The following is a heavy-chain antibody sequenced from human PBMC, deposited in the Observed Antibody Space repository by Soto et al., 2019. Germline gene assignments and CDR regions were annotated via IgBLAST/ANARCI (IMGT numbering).Heavy chain of an antibody. Sequence: GGSLRLSCAASGFTFDDYGMSWVRQAPGKGLEWVSGINWNGGSTGYADSVKGRFTISRDNAKNSLYLQMNSLRAEDTALYYCARVLGIVVVENWFDPWGQGTLVTVSS. J-gene: IGHJ5*02. CDR2: INWNGGST. CDR1: GFTFDDYG. V-gene: IGHV3-20*04. CDR3: ARVLGIVVVENWFDP. D-gene: IGHD2-15*01.